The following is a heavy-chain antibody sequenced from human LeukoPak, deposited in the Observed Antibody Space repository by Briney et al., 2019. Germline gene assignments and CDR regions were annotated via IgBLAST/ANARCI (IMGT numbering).Heavy chain of an antibody. Sequence: PGGSLRLSCAASGFTFSSYGMHWVRQAPGKGLEWVAFIRYDGSNKYYADSVKGRFTISRDNSKDMLYLQMNDLRAEDTAVYYCTSDYGLYYYYMALWGKGTTVTVS. CDR2: IRYDGSNK. CDR1: GFTFSSYG. V-gene: IGHV3-30*02. J-gene: IGHJ6*03. D-gene: IGHD4/OR15-4a*01. CDR3: TSDYGLYYYYMAL.